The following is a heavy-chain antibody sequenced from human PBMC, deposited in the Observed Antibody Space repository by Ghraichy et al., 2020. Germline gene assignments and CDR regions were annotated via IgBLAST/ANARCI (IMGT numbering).Heavy chain of an antibody. CDR1: GYSFTSYW. D-gene: IGHD6-19*01. V-gene: IGHV5-51*01. CDR3: ARRSVGRIAVGAVDY. J-gene: IGHJ4*02. CDR2: IYPGDSDT. Sequence: GESLNISCKGSGYSFTSYWIGWVRQMPGKGLEWMGIIYPGDSDTRYSPSFQGQVTISADKSISTAYLQWSSLKASDTAMYYCARRSVGRIAVGAVDYWGQGTLVTVSS.